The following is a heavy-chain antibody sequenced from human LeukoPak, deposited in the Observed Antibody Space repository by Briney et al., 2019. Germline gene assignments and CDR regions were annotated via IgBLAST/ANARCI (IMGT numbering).Heavy chain of an antibody. D-gene: IGHD1-26*01. J-gene: IGHJ4*02. V-gene: IGHV3-23*01. CDR3: AKDAGYSGSYYPLYYFDY. CDR2: IDKNDATT. CDR1: GFTFSNYA. Sequence: GGSLRLSCAASGFTFSNYAMSWVRQAPGKGLEWVSSIDKNDATTNYADSVRGRFTISRDNSKNTLHLQMSSLTAEDTAVYYCAKDAGYSGSYYPLYYFDYWGQGTLVTVSS.